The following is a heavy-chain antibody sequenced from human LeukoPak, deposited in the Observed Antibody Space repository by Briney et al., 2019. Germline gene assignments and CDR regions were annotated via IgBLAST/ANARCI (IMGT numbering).Heavy chain of an antibody. CDR1: GFTFSSYT. D-gene: IGHD3-22*01. CDR3: AKVDSFDSSGYAYFDY. J-gene: IGHJ4*02. Sequence: QPGGSLRLSCAASGFTFSSYTMNWVRQAPGKGLEWVSYISSSSSTIYYADSVKGRFTISRDNAKNSLYLQMNSLRDEDTAVYYCAKVDSFDSSGYAYFDYWGQGTLVTVSS. CDR2: ISSSSSTI. V-gene: IGHV3-48*02.